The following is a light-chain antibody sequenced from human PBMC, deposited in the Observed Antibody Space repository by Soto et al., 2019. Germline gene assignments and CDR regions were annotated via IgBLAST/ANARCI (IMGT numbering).Light chain of an antibody. CDR2: EVN. J-gene: IGLJ1*01. Sequence: QSGLTQPASVSGSPGQAITISCTGTSIDVGGYDYVSWYQQHPGKVPKLMIYEVNNRPSGVSIRFSGSKSGNTASLTISGLQTEDEADYYCSSYTATIPHVFGTGTKV. V-gene: IGLV2-14*01. CDR1: SIDVGGYDY. CDR3: SSYTATIPHV.